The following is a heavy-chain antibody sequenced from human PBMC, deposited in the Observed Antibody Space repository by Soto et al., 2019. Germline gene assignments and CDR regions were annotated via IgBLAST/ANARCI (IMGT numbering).Heavy chain of an antibody. CDR3: ARGQGGVLMGYASWADWFDP. J-gene: IGHJ5*02. Sequence: SETLSLTCAVYGGSFSGYYWSWIRQPPGKGLEWIGEINHSGSTNYNPSLKSRVTISVDTSKNQFALKLSSVTAADTAVYYCARGQGGVLMGYASWADWFDPWGQGTLVTVSS. V-gene: IGHV4-34*01. D-gene: IGHD2-8*01. CDR1: GGSFSGYY. CDR2: INHSGST.